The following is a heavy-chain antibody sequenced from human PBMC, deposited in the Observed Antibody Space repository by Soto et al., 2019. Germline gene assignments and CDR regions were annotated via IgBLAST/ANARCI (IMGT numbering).Heavy chain of an antibody. J-gene: IGHJ4*02. Sequence: QVQLVQSGAEVKKPGASVKVSCKASGYTFSTYYMHWVRQAPGQGYEWMGIINPSGGSTTYAQKFQGXVXXXRXPSTTTVYMELSSLKSEDTAVYYCARYDYNGYYFDYWGQGTLVTVSS. V-gene: IGHV1-46*01. CDR1: GYTFSTYY. CDR3: ARYDYNGYYFDY. CDR2: INPSGGST. D-gene: IGHD4-4*01.